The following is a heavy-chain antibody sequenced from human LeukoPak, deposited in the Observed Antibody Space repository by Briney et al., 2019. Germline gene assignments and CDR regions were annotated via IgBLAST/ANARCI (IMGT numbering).Heavy chain of an antibody. Sequence: SETLSLTCTVSGGPISSYYWSWIRQPAGKGLEWIGRIYTSGSTNYNPSLKSRVTMSVDTSKNQFSLKLSSVTAADTAVYYCARDNYDSSGYYEVGFDYWGQGTLVTVSS. CDR2: IYTSGST. D-gene: IGHD3-22*01. V-gene: IGHV4-4*07. J-gene: IGHJ4*02. CDR3: ARDNYDSSGYYEVGFDY. CDR1: GGPISSYY.